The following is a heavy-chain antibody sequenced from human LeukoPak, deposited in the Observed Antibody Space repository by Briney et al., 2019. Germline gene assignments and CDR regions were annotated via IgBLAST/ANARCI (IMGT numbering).Heavy chain of an antibody. CDR2: INPSGGST. CDR1: GYTFTSYY. Sequence: ASVKVSCKASGYTFTSYYMHWVRQAPGQGLEWMGIINPSGGSTSYAQKFQGRVTMTRDTSTSTVYMELSSLRSEDTAVYYCARARLIAVAGRGSGYFDYWGQGTLVTVSS. V-gene: IGHV1-46*01. D-gene: IGHD6-19*01. CDR3: ARARLIAVAGRGSGYFDY. J-gene: IGHJ4*02.